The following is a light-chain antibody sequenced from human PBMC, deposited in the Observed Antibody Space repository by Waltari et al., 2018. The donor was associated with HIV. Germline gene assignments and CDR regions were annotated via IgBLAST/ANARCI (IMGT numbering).Light chain of an antibody. CDR3: SSYTSSSPYA. V-gene: IGLV2-14*03. CDR1: SSDVGGYNY. J-gene: IGLJ1*01. Sequence: QSALTQPASVSGSPGQSITISCTGTSSDVGGYNYVSWYQQHPGKAPKLMIYDVSNRPSGVSNRFSGSKSGNTASRTISGLQAEDEADYYCSSYTSSSPYAFGTGTKVTVL. CDR2: DVS.